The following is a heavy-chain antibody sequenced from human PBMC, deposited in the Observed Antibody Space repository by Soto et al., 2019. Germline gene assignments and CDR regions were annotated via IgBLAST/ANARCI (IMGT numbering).Heavy chain of an antibody. J-gene: IGHJ3*02. CDR3: ASRGGSPCAFDI. CDR2: IYPGDSET. V-gene: IGHV5-51*01. Sequence: PGESLKICWKCSGYSFTSYWIGGVRQGAGKGLGWRGSIYPGDSETRYSPSCEGQVTISADKSLSPAPLQWSSLTASATAMYYCASRGGSPCAFDIWGQGTMVTVSS. D-gene: IGHD2-15*01. CDR1: GYSFTSYW.